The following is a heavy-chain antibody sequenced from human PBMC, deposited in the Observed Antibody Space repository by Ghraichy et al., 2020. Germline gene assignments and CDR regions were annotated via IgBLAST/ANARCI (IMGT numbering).Heavy chain of an antibody. CDR1: GYSFSDYY. CDR3: AKDRAAAGPADALDM. Sequence: ASVKLSCKASGYSFSDYYMHWVRQAPGQGLEWMGRINCHTGGADYAQKFQGRVTMTRDTPVNTAFLALSVLESDDSAVYFCAKDRAAAGPADALDMWGQGTLVIVSS. V-gene: IGHV1-2*06. CDR2: INCHTGGA. J-gene: IGHJ3*02. D-gene: IGHD6-13*01.